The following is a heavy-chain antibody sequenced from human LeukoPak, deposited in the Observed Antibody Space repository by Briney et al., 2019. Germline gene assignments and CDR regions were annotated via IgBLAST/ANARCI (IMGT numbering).Heavy chain of an antibody. CDR2: ISASALTT. CDR3: AKDDGPRGYSYGLFDY. V-gene: IGHV3-23*01. CDR1: GVTFSANG. D-gene: IGHD5-18*01. J-gene: IGHJ4*02. Sequence: PGGSLRLSCAASGVTFSANGMSWVRQAPGKGLEWVSGISASALTTYYTDSVKGRFTISRDNSENTLSLQMNSLRADDTAVYYCAKDDGPRGYSYGLFDYWGQGTLVTVSS.